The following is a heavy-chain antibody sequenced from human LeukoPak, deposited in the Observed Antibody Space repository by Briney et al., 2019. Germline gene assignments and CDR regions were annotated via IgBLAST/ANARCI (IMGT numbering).Heavy chain of an antibody. CDR2: INPSGGST. CDR1: GYTFTSYY. V-gene: IGHV1-46*01. D-gene: IGHD1-14*01. Sequence: GASVKVSCKASGYTFTSYYMHWVQQAPGQGLEWMGIINPSGGSTSYAQKFQGRVTMTRDTSTSTVYMELSSLRSEDTAVYYCARARYKAPVADAYFDYWGQGTLVTVSS. J-gene: IGHJ4*02. CDR3: ARARYKAPVADAYFDY.